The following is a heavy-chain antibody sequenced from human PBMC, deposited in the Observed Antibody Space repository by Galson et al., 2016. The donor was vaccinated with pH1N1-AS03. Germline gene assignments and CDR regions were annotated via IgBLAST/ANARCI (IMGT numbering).Heavy chain of an antibody. CDR1: GFSLTTSAVG. CDR2: IYWDDDK. CDR3: ARTAGWLPDF. D-gene: IGHD3-9*01. V-gene: IGHV2-5*02. J-gene: IGHJ4*02. Sequence: PALVKPTQTLTLTCTFSGFSLTTSAVGVVWIRQPPGKALEWLALIYWDDDKRYNSSLKSRLTITKDTSKNQVVLTMTNMDPVDTATYYCARTAGWLPDFWGQGTLVIVSS.